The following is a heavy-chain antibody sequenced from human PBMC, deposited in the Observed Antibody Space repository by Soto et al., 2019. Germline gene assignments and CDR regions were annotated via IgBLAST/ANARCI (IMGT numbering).Heavy chain of an antibody. V-gene: IGHV4-59*12. CDR3: AREYDSSGYQTFDP. CDR2: IYDSGST. J-gene: IGHJ5*02. CDR1: GGSISSSY. D-gene: IGHD3-22*01. Sequence: SETLSLTCTVSGGSISSSYWSWIRQPPGKGLEWIGYIYDSGSTYYNSSLKSRVTMSVDTSKNQFSLKLSSVTAADTAVYYCAREYDSSGYQTFDPRGQGTLVTVSS.